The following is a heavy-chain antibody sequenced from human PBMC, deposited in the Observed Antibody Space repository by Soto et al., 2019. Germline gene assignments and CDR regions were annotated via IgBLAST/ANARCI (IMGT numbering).Heavy chain of an antibody. CDR2: IYWDDDK. Sequence: SGATLVNPTQTLTLTCTFSGFSLSTSGLGVGWIRQPPGKALEWLAMIYWDDDKRYSPSLKSRLTITKDTSKNQVVLTMTNMDPVDTATYYCAHSLIGYYYDSSGSNWFDPWGQGTLVTVSS. V-gene: IGHV2-5*02. CDR1: GFSLSTSGLG. D-gene: IGHD3-22*01. CDR3: AHSLIGYYYDSSGSNWFDP. J-gene: IGHJ5*02.